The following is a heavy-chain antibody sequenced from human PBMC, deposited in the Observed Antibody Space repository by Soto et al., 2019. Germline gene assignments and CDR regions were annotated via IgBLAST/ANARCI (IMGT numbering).Heavy chain of an antibody. V-gene: IGHV2-70*04. D-gene: IGHD2-15*01. J-gene: IGHJ4*02. CDR3: ARMFHCSGGTCPFDY. CDR2: IDWDDDK. CDR1: GFSRSTSGMR. Sequence: YVPTLVNHTQTLTLTCTFSGFSRSTSGMRVSWIRQPPGKALEWLARIDWDDDKFYNTSLKTRLTISKDSSKNQVVLTMTNMDPVDTATYYCARMFHCSGGTCPFDYWGQGALVTVSS.